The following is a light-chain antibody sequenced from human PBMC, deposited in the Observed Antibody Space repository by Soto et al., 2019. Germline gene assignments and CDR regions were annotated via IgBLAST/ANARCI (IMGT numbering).Light chain of an antibody. J-gene: IGKJ1*01. V-gene: IGKV1-12*01. CDR3: QKANNFPWT. CDR2: AAS. CDR1: QSISSW. Sequence: DIQMTPSPSTLSGSVGYIVTITCRASQSISSWLALYQKKPGKAPNLLIYAASSLQSGVPSRFSGSGPGTGFTLTISSLQPDDFATYYCQKANNFPWTFGRGTKVDIK.